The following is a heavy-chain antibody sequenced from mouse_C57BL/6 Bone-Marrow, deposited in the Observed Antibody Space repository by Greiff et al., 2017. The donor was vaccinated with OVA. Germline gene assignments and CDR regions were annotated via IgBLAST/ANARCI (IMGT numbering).Heavy chain of an antibody. D-gene: IGHD1-1*01. CDR3: ARYYGGY. Sequence: EVQLQQSVAELVRPGASVKLSCTASGFNIKNPYMHWVKQRPEQGLEWIGRIDPANGNTKYAPKFQGKATITADTSSNTAYLQLSSLTSEDTAIYYCARYYGGYWGQGTTLTVSS. CDR2: IDPANGNT. V-gene: IGHV14-3*01. CDR1: GFNIKNPY. J-gene: IGHJ2*01.